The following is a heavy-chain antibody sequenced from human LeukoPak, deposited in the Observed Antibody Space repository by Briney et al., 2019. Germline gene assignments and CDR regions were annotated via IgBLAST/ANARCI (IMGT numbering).Heavy chain of an antibody. CDR1: GYTFTTYG. V-gene: IGHV1-18*01. CDR2: ISAYNGNR. Sequence: GSVQVSCKASGYTFTTYGITWVRQAPGQGLEWMGWISAYNGNRNYAQKLQGRVTMTTDTSTSTAYMELRSLRSDDTAMYYCARALVDGYKELGYWGQGTLVTVSS. CDR3: ARALVDGYKELGY. J-gene: IGHJ4*02. D-gene: IGHD5-24*01.